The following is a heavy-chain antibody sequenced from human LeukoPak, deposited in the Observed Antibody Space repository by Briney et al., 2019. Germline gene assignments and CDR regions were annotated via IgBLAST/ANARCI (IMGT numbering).Heavy chain of an antibody. V-gene: IGHV4-59*12. D-gene: IGHD6-13*01. J-gene: IGHJ5*02. CDR3: AKPGIAAAAHQFDP. CDR1: GGSISSYY. Sequence: PSETLSLTCTVSGGSISSYYWSWIRQPPGKGLEWIGYIYYSGSTNYNPSLKSRVTISVDTSKNQFSLKLSSVTAADTAVYYCAKPGIAAAAHQFDPWGQGTLVTVSS. CDR2: IYYSGST.